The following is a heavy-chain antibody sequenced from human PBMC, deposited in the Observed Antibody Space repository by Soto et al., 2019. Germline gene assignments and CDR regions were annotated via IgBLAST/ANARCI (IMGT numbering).Heavy chain of an antibody. D-gene: IGHD6-19*01. CDR2: ISYDGSNK. J-gene: IGHJ3*02. V-gene: IGHV3-30*18. CDR1: GFTFSSYG. Sequence: GGSLRLSCAASGFTFSSYGMHWVRQAPGKGLEWVAVISYDGSNKYYADSVKGRFTISRDNSKNTLYLQMNSLRAEDTAVYYCAKGFSAASPHSSGWYGGGAFDIWGQGTMVTVSS. CDR3: AKGFSAASPHSSGWYGGGAFDI.